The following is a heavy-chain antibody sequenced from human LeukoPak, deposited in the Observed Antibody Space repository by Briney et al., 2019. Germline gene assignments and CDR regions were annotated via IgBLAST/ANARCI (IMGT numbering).Heavy chain of an antibody. D-gene: IGHD3-22*01. CDR1: GGTISSYA. Sequence: SVKVSCKASGGTISSYAISWVRQAPGQGLEWMGGIIPIFGTANYAKKFQGRVTITADESTSTAYMELSSLRSEDTAVYYCAREGVVDKGFDYWGQGTLVTVSS. CDR3: AREGVVDKGFDY. J-gene: IGHJ4*02. CDR2: IIPIFGTA. V-gene: IGHV1-69*13.